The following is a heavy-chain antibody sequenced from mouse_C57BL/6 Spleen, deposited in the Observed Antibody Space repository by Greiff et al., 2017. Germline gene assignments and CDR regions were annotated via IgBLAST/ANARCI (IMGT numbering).Heavy chain of an antibody. J-gene: IGHJ2*01. CDR1: GYTFTNYW. Sequence: VQLQLSGAELVRPGTSVKMSCKASGYTFTNYWIGWAKQRPGHGLEWIGDIYPGGGYTNYNEKFKGKATLTADKSSSTAYMQFSSLTSEDSAIYYCARSGGNPYSFDYWGQGTTLTVSS. CDR3: ARSGGNPYSFDY. D-gene: IGHD2-1*01. V-gene: IGHV1-63*01. CDR2: IYPGGGYT.